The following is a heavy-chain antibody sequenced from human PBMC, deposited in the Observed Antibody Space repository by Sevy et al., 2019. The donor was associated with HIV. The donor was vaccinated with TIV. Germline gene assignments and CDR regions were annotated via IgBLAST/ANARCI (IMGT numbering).Heavy chain of an antibody. Sequence: ASVKVSCKASGYTFTSYGISWVRQAPVQGLEWMGWISVYNGNTNYAQKLQGRVTMTTDTSTSTAYMELRSLRFDDTAVYYCARDLGGYGGNSIDYWGQGTLVTVSS. J-gene: IGHJ4*02. CDR3: ARDLGGYGGNSIDY. CDR2: ISVYNGNT. V-gene: IGHV1-18*01. D-gene: IGHD2-21*02. CDR1: GYTFTSYG.